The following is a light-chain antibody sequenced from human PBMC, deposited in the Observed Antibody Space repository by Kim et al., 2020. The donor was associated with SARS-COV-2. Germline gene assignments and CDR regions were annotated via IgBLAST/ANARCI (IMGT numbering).Light chain of an antibody. CDR1: TLGDKY. J-gene: IGLJ2*01. CDR3: QAWDSSTVV. V-gene: IGLV3-1*01. CDR2: QDT. Sequence: VSPGQKASITCAGDTLGDKYAFWYQQKPGQSPVLVIYQDTKRPSGIPERFSGSNSGNTATLTISGTLPMDEADYYCQAWDSSTVVFGGGTQLTVL.